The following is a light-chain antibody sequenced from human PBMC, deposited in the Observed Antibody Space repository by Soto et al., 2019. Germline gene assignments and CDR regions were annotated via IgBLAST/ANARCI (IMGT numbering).Light chain of an antibody. Sequence: EIVLTQSPGTLSFSPGEKANLSCRGSQSVSSSYLAWYQQKPGQAPRLLIYGASSRATGIPDRFSGSGSGTDFTLTISRLEPEDFAVYYCQQYGSSSWTFGQGTKVDIK. CDR2: GAS. CDR3: QQYGSSSWT. V-gene: IGKV3-20*01. J-gene: IGKJ1*01. CDR1: QSVSSSY.